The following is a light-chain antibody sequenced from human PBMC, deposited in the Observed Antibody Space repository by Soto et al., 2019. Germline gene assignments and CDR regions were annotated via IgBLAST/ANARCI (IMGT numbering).Light chain of an antibody. J-gene: IGKJ1*01. Sequence: EIVLTQSPGTLSLSPGERATLSCRASQSVSSSYSAWYQQKPGQAPRLLIYGASSRATGIPDRFSGSGSGTDFTLTISRLEPEDFAVYYCQQYGSSPQWTFGQGTNVEIK. CDR1: QSVSSSY. CDR3: QQYGSSPQWT. V-gene: IGKV3-20*01. CDR2: GAS.